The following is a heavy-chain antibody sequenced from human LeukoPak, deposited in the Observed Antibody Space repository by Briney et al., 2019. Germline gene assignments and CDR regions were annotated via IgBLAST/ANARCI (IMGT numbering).Heavy chain of an antibody. Sequence: GESLKISCKGSGYIFTSYWIGWVRQLPGKGLEGMGIIYPGDCDTRYSPSFQGQVTISADNSISTAYLQWSSLKAAATDMYYCARSPGYHDAFDIWGPGTMVTVSS. V-gene: IGHV5-51*01. J-gene: IGHJ3*02. CDR3: ARSPGYHDAFDI. D-gene: IGHD5-18*01. CDR1: GYIFTSYW. CDR2: IYPGDCDT.